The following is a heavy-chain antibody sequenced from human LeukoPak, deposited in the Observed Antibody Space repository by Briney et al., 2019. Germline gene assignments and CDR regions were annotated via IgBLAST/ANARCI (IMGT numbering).Heavy chain of an antibody. CDR3: ARESSIAVAGTGFDP. CDR2: IYTSGST. J-gene: IGHJ5*02. Sequence: PSQTLSLTCTVSGGSISSGSYYWTWIRQPAGKGLELIGRIYTSGSTNYNPSLKSRVTISVDTSKNQFSLKLSSVTAADTAVYYCARESSIAVAGTGFDPWGQGTLVTVSS. D-gene: IGHD6-19*01. V-gene: IGHV4-61*02. CDR1: GGSISSGSYY.